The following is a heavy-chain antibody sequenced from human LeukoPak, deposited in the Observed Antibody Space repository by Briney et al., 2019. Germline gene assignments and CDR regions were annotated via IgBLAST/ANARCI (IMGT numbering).Heavy chain of an antibody. J-gene: IGHJ5*02. CDR1: GYTFTSYD. D-gene: IGHD2-2*01. V-gene: IGHV1-8*01. CDR3: ARVRSTSRRRWFDP. CDR2: MNPNSGNT. Sequence: ASVKVSRKASGYTFTSYDINWVRQATGQGLEWMGWMNPNSGNTGNAQKFQGRVTMTRNTSISTAYMELSSLRSEDTAVYYCARVRSTSRRRWFDPWGQGTLVTVSS.